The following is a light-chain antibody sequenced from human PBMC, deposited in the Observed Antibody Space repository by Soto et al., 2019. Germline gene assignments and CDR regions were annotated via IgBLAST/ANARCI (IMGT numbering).Light chain of an antibody. J-gene: IGLJ2*01. CDR1: SSDVGAYNY. CDR2: DVT. V-gene: IGLV2-11*01. Sequence: QSALTQPRSVSGSPGQSVTISCTGTSSDVGAYNYVSWYQQHPGKAPKLMIYDVTKRPSGVPDRFSGSKSGNTASLTISGLQAEDEADYYCYSYARTYSGVFGGGTKVTVL. CDR3: YSYARTYSGV.